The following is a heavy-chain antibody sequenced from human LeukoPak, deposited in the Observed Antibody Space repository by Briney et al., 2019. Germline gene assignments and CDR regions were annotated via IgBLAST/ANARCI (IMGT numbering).Heavy chain of an antibody. V-gene: IGHV3-23*01. CDR2: ISGSGGSP. D-gene: IGHD5-12*01. J-gene: IGHJ4*02. CDR3: AKSYNGYESKPDY. Sequence: GGSLRLSCAASGFTFGNYAMTWVRQAPGEGLEWVSSISGSGGSPIYADSVKGRFTISRDNSKITLYLQMNSLRAEDTAVYYCAKSYNGYESKPDYWGQGTLVTVSS. CDR1: GFTFGNYA.